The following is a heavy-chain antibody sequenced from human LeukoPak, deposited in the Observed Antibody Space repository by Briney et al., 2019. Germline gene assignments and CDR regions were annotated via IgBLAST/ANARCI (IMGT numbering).Heavy chain of an antibody. V-gene: IGHV4-34*01. CDR1: GESFNTFY. D-gene: IGHD3-10*01. CDR2: VDHRGKT. CDR3: ARIQQLVRGQPPAKDC. Sequence: SSETLSLTCAIYGESFNTFYWGWVRQPPGKGLEWIGEVDHRGKTSSNPSLESRVIMSVDTSKTQFSLNLKSVTAADTAVYYCARIQQLVRGQPPAKDCWGQGTLVTVSS. J-gene: IGHJ4*02.